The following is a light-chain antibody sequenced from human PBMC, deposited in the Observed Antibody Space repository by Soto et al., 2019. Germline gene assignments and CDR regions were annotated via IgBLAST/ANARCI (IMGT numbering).Light chain of an antibody. CDR1: QSLVSSDGNTY. CDR3: MQGTHWPWT. J-gene: IGKJ1*01. V-gene: IGKV2-30*01. Sequence: DVVMTQSPLSLPVTLGQPASISCRSSQSLVSSDGNTYLIWFQQRPGRSPRRLIYKVSNRDSGVPDRFSGSGSGTDFTLEISRVEAEDVGVYYCMQGTHWPWTFGQGTKVEIK. CDR2: KVS.